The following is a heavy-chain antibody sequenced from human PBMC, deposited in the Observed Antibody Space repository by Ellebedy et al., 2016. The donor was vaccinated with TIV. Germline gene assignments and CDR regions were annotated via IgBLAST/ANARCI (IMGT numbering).Heavy chain of an antibody. D-gene: IGHD2-15*01. Sequence: GESLKISCAASGFSLSYYGMHWVRQAPGKGLEWVAVIWYDGSNKYYADSVKARFTISRDNAKNSLYLQMNSLRAEDTAVYYCARDRIMYGMDVWGQGTTVTVSS. CDR2: IWYDGSNK. V-gene: IGHV3-33*01. CDR3: ARDRIMYGMDV. CDR1: GFSLSYYG. J-gene: IGHJ6*02.